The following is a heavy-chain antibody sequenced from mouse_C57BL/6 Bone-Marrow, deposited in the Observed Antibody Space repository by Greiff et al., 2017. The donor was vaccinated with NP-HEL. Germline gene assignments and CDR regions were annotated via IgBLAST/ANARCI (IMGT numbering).Heavy chain of an antibody. CDR2: INPSSGYT. D-gene: IGHD2-1*01. CDR3: ARSPRYGNFDVDY. J-gene: IGHJ4*01. CDR1: GYTFTSYW. V-gene: IGHV1-7*01. Sequence: VQLKQSGAELAKPGASVKLSCKASGYTFTSYWMHWVNQRPGQGLEWIGYINPSSGYTKYNQKFKDKATLTAGKSSSTAYMQLSSLTYEDSAVYYCARSPRYGNFDVDYWGQGTSVTVSS.